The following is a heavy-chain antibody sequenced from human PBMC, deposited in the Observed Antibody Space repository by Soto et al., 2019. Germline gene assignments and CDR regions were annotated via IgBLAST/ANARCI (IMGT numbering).Heavy chain of an antibody. Sequence: ESGGGVVQPGRSLRLSCAASGFTFGSYGMHWVRQAPGKGLEWVAVISYDGSNKYYADSVKGRFTISRDNSKNTLYLQMNSLRAEDTAVYYCAKTPFTYYDSSGYLLDYWGQGTLVTVSS. J-gene: IGHJ4*02. V-gene: IGHV3-30*18. D-gene: IGHD3-22*01. CDR2: ISYDGSNK. CDR1: GFTFGSYG. CDR3: AKTPFTYYDSSGYLLDY.